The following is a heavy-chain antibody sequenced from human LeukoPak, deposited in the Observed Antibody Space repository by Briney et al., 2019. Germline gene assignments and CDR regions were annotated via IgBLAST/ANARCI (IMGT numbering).Heavy chain of an antibody. Sequence: GASVKVSCKASGYTFTGYYMHWVRQAPGQGLEWMGWINPNSGGTNYAQKFQGRVTMTRDTSISTAYRELSRLRSDDTAVYCCARERVIVVPTDGDLKWFDPWGQGTLVTVSS. CDR3: ARERVIVVPTDGDLKWFDP. J-gene: IGHJ5*02. CDR1: GYTFTGYY. V-gene: IGHV1-2*02. CDR2: INPNSGGT. D-gene: IGHD2-2*01.